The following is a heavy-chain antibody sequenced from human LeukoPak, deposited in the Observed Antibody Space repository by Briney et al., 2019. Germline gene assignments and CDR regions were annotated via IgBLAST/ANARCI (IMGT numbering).Heavy chain of an antibody. D-gene: IGHD2-2*01. Sequence: SETLSLTCTVSGGSIRSYYWSWIRQPAGKGLEWIGRIYATGSTNYSPSLRTRVTMSVDTSKNQFSLKLSSVTAADTAVYYCARGVFPTAMPAGGFDYWGQGTLVTVSS. CDR2: IYATGST. J-gene: IGHJ4*02. CDR1: GGSIRSYY. V-gene: IGHV4-4*07. CDR3: ARGVFPTAMPAGGFDY.